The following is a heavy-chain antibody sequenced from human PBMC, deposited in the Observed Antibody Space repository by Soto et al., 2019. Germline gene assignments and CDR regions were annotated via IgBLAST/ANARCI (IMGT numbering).Heavy chain of an antibody. V-gene: IGHV3-23*01. D-gene: IGHD2-21*02. CDR2: VTADSGVI. CDR3: ARYCGGDCYRGFDT. Sequence: EVQLLESGGGLVQPGGSLRLSCAASGFTFNNYVMTWVRQTPGKGLEWVSLVTADSGVIYYADSVKGRFTVSRDNSKNTLYLQMNSLRAEDTALYYCARYCGGDCYRGFDTWGQGTLVTVSS. J-gene: IGHJ4*02. CDR1: GFTFNNYV.